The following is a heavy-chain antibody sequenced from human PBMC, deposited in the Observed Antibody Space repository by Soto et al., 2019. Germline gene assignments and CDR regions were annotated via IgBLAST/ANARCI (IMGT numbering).Heavy chain of an antibody. CDR2: VSHDGGRK. J-gene: IGHJ4*02. CDR3: AKALWEQMGGESYDS. D-gene: IGHD1-26*01. CDR1: GCTFSRYS. Sequence: GGSLRLSCAASGCTFSRYSMHWVRQAQGKGLEWVAMVSHDGGRKEYADSVKGQFTMSRDNSKSTVFLQMDSLRGEDTGVYYCAKALWEQMGGESYDSWGQGTQVTVSS. V-gene: IGHV3-30*18.